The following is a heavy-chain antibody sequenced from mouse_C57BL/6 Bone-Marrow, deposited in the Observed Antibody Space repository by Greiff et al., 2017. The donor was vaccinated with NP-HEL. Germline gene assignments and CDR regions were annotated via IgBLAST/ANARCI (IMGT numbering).Heavy chain of an antibody. CDR2: ISNGGGST. CDR3: AREMGFTAVVAWDMDY. CDR1: GFTFSDYY. J-gene: IGHJ4*01. V-gene: IGHV5-12*01. D-gene: IGHD1-1*01. Sequence: EVKLMESGGGLVQPGGSLKLSCAASGFTFSDYYMYWVRQTPEQRLEWVANISNGGGSTYYPDTVKGRFTISRDNAKNTLYLQMSRLKSEDTAMYYCAREMGFTAVVAWDMDYWGQGTTVTVSS.